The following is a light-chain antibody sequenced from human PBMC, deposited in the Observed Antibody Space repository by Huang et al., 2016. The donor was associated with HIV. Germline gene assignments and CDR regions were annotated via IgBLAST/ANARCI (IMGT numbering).Light chain of an antibody. J-gene: IGKJ2*01. V-gene: IGKV3-15*01. Sequence: EIIMTQSPATLSLSPGEGASLSCSANQSVATNLAWYLHRPGQSPRILIFGASTRASGLPGRFSGSGSGTQFTLTVSDLQSEDFAVYYCQQYHNWPYTFGQGTKLEI. CDR1: QSVATN. CDR2: GAS. CDR3: QQYHNWPYT.